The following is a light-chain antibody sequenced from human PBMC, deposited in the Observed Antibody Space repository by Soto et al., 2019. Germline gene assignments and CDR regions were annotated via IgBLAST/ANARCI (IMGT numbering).Light chain of an antibody. V-gene: IGKV3-11*01. CDR3: QHRSDWPRYT. J-gene: IGKJ2*01. Sequence: VLTQSPATLSLSPGERATLSCRASQSVGQFLFWYQKKPGQAPRLLITDASNRATGIPARFRGSGSETDFTLIISSLEPEDFAVYYCQHRSDWPRYTFGQGTKLEIK. CDR1: QSVGQF. CDR2: DAS.